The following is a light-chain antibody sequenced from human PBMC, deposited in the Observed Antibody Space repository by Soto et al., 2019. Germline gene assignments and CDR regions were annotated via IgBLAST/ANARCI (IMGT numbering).Light chain of an antibody. J-gene: IGKJ2*01. CDR3: MQALQTPYT. CDR2: FGS. V-gene: IGKV2-28*01. Sequence: DIVMTQSPLSLPVTPGEPASISCRSSQSLLHSNGYNYLNWYLQKPGQSPQLMIYFGSNGASGVPDRFSGSGSGTDFTLKISRVEAEDVGIYYFMQALQTPYTFGQGTKLEIK. CDR1: QSLLHSNGYNY.